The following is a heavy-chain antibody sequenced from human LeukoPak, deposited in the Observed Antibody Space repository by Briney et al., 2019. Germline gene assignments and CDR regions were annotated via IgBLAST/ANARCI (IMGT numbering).Heavy chain of an antibody. J-gene: IGHJ4*02. CDR2: ISGSGGST. CDR3: AKDIFDYYDSSGYPYLFDY. Sequence: GGSLRLSCAASGFTFSSYAMSWVRQAPGKGLEWVSAISGSGGSTYYADSVKGRFTISRDNSKNTLYLQMNSLRAGDTAVYYCAKDIFDYYDSSGYPYLFDYWGQGTLVTVSS. CDR1: GFTFSSYA. V-gene: IGHV3-23*01. D-gene: IGHD3-22*01.